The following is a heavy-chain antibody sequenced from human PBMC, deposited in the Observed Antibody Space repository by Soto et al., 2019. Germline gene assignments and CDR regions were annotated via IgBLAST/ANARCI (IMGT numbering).Heavy chain of an antibody. CDR3: ARERTGTTSMDV. CDR1: GYTFTSYD. D-gene: IGHD1-1*01. CDR2: MNPNSGNT. V-gene: IGHV1-8*01. J-gene: IGHJ6*02. Sequence: QVQLVQSGAEVKKPGASVKVSCKASGYTFTSYDINWVRQATGQGLEWMGWMNPNSGNTGYAKKLHGRVTMTRNTSISTAYMKLSSLRSEDTAVYYCARERTGTTSMDVWGQGTTVTVSS.